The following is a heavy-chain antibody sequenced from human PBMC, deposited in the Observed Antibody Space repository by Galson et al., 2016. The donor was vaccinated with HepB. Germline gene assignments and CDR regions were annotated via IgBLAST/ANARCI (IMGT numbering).Heavy chain of an antibody. V-gene: IGHV3-23*01. J-gene: IGHJ4*02. CDR1: GFTFRNYA. D-gene: IGHD6-19*01. CDR3: TTWLSHHFDY. Sequence: SLRLSCAASGFTFRNYALSWVRRAPGKGLECVSHIDGPTPKTHYADAVRGRFSIYRHNSRDTPYLQMDSLTAEDSAIYYCTTWLSHHFDYWGQETRVTVSS. CDR2: IDGPTPKT.